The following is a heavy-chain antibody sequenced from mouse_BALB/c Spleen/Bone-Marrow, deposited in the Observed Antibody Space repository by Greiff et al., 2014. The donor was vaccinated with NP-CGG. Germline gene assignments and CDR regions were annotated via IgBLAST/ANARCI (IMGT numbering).Heavy chain of an antibody. J-gene: IGHJ2*02. CDR1: GYSFSSYW. CDR3: ARRERTGMNY. V-gene: IGHV1-61*01. D-gene: IGHD1-1*02. Sequence: QVQLQQSGAELVRPGASGKLSCKASGYSFSSYWMKWVRQRPGQDLEWIGMIHTSDSETRLNQKFKDRSTLTLDKSSSTALMQHSSRTSDDSAVFYCARRERTGMNYWGQGTSLTVSS. CDR2: IHTSDSET.